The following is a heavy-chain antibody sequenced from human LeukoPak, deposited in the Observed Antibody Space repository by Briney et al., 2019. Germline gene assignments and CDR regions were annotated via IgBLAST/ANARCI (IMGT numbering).Heavy chain of an antibody. J-gene: IGHJ4*02. D-gene: IGHD6-13*01. Sequence: GRSLRLSCAASGFTFSSYAMSWVRQAPGKGLEWVSAISGSGGSTYYADSVKGRFTISRDNSKNTLYLQMNSLRAEDTAVYYCAKDLGRSSSWLPDWGQGTLVTVSS. V-gene: IGHV3-23*01. CDR2: ISGSGGST. CDR3: AKDLGRSSSWLPD. CDR1: GFTFSSYA.